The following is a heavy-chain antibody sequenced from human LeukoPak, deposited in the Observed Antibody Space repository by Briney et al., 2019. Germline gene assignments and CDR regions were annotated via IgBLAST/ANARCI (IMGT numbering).Heavy chain of an antibody. CDR1: GYTFTDYY. D-gene: IGHD5-24*01. CDR2: IDPNSGGT. Sequence: ASVKVSCKASGYTFTDYYVRWVRQAPGQGLEWMGWIDPNSGGTNYAQRLQGRVTMTTDTSTSTAYMELRSLRSDDTAVYYCARVDGYPSPLGFDIWGQGTMVTVSS. J-gene: IGHJ3*02. CDR3: ARVDGYPSPLGFDI. V-gene: IGHV1-2*02.